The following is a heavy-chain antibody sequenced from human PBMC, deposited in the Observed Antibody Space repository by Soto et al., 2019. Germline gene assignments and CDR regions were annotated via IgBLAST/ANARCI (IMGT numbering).Heavy chain of an antibody. J-gene: IGHJ6*02. V-gene: IGHV3-7*05. D-gene: IGHD2-15*01. CDR2: IKQDGSEK. CDR1: GFTFSSYW. CDR3: ARDPSGGGGYYYYGMDV. Sequence: GGSLRLSCAASGFTFSSYWMSWVRQAPGKGLEWVANIKQDGSEKYYVDSVKGRFTISRDNAKNSLYLQMNSLRAEDTAVYYCARDPSGGGGYYYYGMDVWGQGTTVTVSS.